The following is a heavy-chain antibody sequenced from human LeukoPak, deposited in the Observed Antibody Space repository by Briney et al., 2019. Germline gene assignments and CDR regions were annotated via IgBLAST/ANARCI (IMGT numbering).Heavy chain of an antibody. CDR2: IIPISGTA. J-gene: IGHJ6*03. D-gene: IGHD3-16*02. CDR3: ARDIGESRYRYGKSGDYYYYMDV. Sequence: VASVKVSCKASGDTFSSYAISWVRQAPGQGLEWMGGIIPISGTANYAQKFQGRVTITADESTSTAYMELSSLRSEDTAVYYCARDIGESRYRYGKSGDYYYYMDVWGKGTTVTVSS. CDR1: GDTFSSYA. V-gene: IGHV1-69*13.